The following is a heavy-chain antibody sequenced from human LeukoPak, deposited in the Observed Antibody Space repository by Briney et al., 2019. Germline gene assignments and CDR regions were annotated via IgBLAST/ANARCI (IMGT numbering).Heavy chain of an antibody. CDR2: ISYSGST. J-gene: IGHJ6*03. Sequence: SETLSLTCTVSGGSISSSTYYWGWIRQPPGRGLEWIGSISYSGSTYYNPSLKSRVTISVDTSKNQFSLRLSSVTTADTAVYYCARNYNRFYYYMDVWGKGTTATVSS. CDR3: ARNYNRFYYYMDV. CDR1: GGSISSSTYY. D-gene: IGHD5-24*01. V-gene: IGHV4-39*07.